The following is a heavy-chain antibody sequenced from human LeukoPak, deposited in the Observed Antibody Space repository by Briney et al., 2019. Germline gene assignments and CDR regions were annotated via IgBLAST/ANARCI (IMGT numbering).Heavy chain of an antibody. CDR2: INHSGST. Sequence: SETLSLTCAVYGGSFSGYYWSWIRQPPGKGLEWIGEINHSGSTNYNPSLKSRATISVDTSKNQFSLKLSSVTAADTAVYYCARGRLAVAGTHPNWFDPWGQGTLVTVSS. D-gene: IGHD6-19*01. CDR3: ARGRLAVAGTHPNWFDP. CDR1: GGSFSGYY. V-gene: IGHV4-34*01. J-gene: IGHJ5*02.